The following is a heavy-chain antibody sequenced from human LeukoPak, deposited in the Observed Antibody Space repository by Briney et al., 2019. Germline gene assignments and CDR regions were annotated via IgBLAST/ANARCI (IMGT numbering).Heavy chain of an antibody. D-gene: IGHD3-22*01. V-gene: IGHV1-69*04. CDR2: IIPILGIA. CDR1: RGTLSSYA. Sequence: SEKVSCKASRGTLSSYAISWVRQAPGQGVEWMGRIIPILGIANCAQKFQGRVTITADKSTSTAHMELSSLRSEDTAVYYCARWYYYDSSGYFDDAFDIWGQGTMVTVSS. J-gene: IGHJ3*02. CDR3: ARWYYYDSSGYFDDAFDI.